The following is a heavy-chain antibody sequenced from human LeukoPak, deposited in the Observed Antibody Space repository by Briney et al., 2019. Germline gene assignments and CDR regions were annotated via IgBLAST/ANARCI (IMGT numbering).Heavy chain of an antibody. D-gene: IGHD3-3*01. V-gene: IGHV1-2*02. CDR2: INPNSGGT. CDR3: ATRITIFGVVTDFDY. J-gene: IGHJ4*02. Sequence: GASVKVSCKASGYTFTGYYMHWVRQAPGQGLEWMGWINPNSGGTNYALKFQGRVTMTRDTSISTAYMELSRLRSDDTAVYYCATRITIFGVVTDFDYWGQGTLVTVSS. CDR1: GYTFTGYY.